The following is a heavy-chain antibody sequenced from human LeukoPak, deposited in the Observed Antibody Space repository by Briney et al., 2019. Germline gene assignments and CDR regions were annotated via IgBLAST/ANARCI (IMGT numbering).Heavy chain of an antibody. CDR2: IYSGGST. CDR1: GFTVSSNY. D-gene: IGHD3-9*01. CDR3: AREEPFTGYGY. Sequence: GGSLRLSCAASGFTVSSNYMNWVRQAPGKGLEWVSVIYSGGSTYYADSVKGRFTISRDNSKNTLYLQMNSLRAEDTAVYYCAREEPFTGYGYWGQGTLVTVSS. J-gene: IGHJ4*02. V-gene: IGHV3-53*01.